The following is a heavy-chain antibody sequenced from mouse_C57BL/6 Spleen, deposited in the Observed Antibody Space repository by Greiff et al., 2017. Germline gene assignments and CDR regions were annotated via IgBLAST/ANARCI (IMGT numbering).Heavy chain of an antibody. V-gene: IGHV1-82*01. J-gene: IGHJ3*01. D-gene: IGHD4-1*01. Sequence: VKLQESGPELVKPGASVKISCKASGYAFSSSWMNWVKQRPGKGLEWIGRIYPGDGDTNYNGKFKGKATLTADKSSSTAYMQLSSLTSEDSAVXFCARGSTTGTGFAYWGQGTLVTVSA. CDR1: GYAFSSSW. CDR2: IYPGDGDT. CDR3: ARGSTTGTGFAY.